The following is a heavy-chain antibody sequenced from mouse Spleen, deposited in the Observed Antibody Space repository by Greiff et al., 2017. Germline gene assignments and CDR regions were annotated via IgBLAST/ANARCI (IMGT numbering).Heavy chain of an antibody. CDR2: IDPENGDT. CDR1: GFNIKDDY. V-gene: IGHV14-4*01. Sequence: EVKLVESGAELVRPGASVKLSCTASGFNIKDDYMHWVKQRPEQGLEWIGWIDPENGDTEYASKFQGKATITADTSSNTAYLQLSSLTSEDTAVYYCTRGYDYDEGFAYWGQGTLVTVSA. J-gene: IGHJ3*01. D-gene: IGHD2-4*01. CDR3: TRGYDYDEGFAY.